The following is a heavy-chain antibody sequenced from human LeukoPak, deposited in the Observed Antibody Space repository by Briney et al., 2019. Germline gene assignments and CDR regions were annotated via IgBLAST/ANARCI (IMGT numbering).Heavy chain of an antibody. CDR3: ARGRRFTYYYDSSGYSANYYMDV. V-gene: IGHV4-34*01. CDR1: GGSFSGYY. Sequence: PSETLSLTCAAYGGSFSGYYWSWIRQPPGKGLEWIGEINHSGSTDYNPSLKSRVTISGDTSKNQFSLKLSSVTAADTAVYYCARGRRFTYYYDSSGYSANYYMDVWGKGTTVTVSS. D-gene: IGHD3-22*01. J-gene: IGHJ6*03. CDR2: INHSGST.